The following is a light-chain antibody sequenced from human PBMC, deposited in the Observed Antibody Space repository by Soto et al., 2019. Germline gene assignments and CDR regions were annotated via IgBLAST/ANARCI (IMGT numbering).Light chain of an antibody. V-gene: IGKV3-20*01. CDR1: QSVSSTY. CDR3: QQYGSSPWT. Sequence: EIVLTQSPGTLSLSPGERATLSCRASQSVSSTYLAWYQQKPGQAPRLLIYCASSRATGMPDRFSGSGSGTDFSLTISRLEPEDFAVYYCQQYGSSPWTFGQGTKVEIK. J-gene: IGKJ1*01. CDR2: CAS.